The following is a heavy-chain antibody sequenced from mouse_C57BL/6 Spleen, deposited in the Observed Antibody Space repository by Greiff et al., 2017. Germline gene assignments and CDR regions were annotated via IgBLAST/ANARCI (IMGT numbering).Heavy chain of an antibody. Sequence: QVQLQQSGAELVKPGASVKISCKASGYAFSSYWMNWVKQRHGKGLEWIGQIYPGDGDTNYNGKFKGKATLTADKSSSTAYMQLSSLTSEYSAVYFCARWGVYYCGSSYHFDVWGTGTTVTVAS. CDR2: IYPGDGDT. CDR3: ARWGVYYCGSSYHFDV. D-gene: IGHD1-1*01. V-gene: IGHV1-80*01. CDR1: GYAFSSYW. J-gene: IGHJ1*03.